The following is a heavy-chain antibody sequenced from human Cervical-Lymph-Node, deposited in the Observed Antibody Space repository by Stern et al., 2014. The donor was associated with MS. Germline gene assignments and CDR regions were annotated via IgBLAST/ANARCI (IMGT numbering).Heavy chain of an antibody. D-gene: IGHD4-11*01. CDR1: GFTFSSYG. Sequence: VQLVESGGGVVQPGRSLRLSCAASGFTFSSYGMHWVRQAPGKGLEWVAVIWYDGSNKYYADSVKGRFTISRDNSKNTLYLRMNSLRAEDTAVYYCARDYYSNYYYYGMDVWGQGTTVTVSS. CDR2: IWYDGSNK. CDR3: ARDYYSNYYYYGMDV. J-gene: IGHJ6*02. V-gene: IGHV3-33*01.